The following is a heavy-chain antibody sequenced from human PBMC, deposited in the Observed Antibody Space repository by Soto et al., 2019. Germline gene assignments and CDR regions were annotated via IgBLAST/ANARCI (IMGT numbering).Heavy chain of an antibody. CDR1: GFTFSSYA. CDR3: AKFGMATTKRSPPYYIDY. D-gene: IGHD1-1*01. CDR2: ISGSGGGT. V-gene: IGHV3-23*01. J-gene: IGHJ4*02. Sequence: EVQVLESGGGLVQPGGSLRLSCAASGFTFSSYAMSWVRQAPGKGLEWVSSISGSGGGTYYADSVKGRFTFSRDNSKNTLYLQMNSLRAEDTAVYYCAKFGMATTKRSPPYYIDYWAREPWSPSPQ.